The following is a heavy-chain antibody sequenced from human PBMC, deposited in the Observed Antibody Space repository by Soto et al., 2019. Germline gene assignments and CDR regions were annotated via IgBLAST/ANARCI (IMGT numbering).Heavy chain of an antibody. CDR3: GRVAVGNTYLFDY. J-gene: IGHJ4*02. CDR1: GFICSSYS. Sequence: GGSLRLCCAASGFICSSYSIKWVRQAPGKGLEWVSSISSGSDYIFYADSVKGRFTISKDNTKNSVYLQMNNLRVEDTGIYYCGRVAVGNTYLFDYWGQGT. D-gene: IGHD1-26*01. CDR2: ISSGSDYI. V-gene: IGHV3-21*06.